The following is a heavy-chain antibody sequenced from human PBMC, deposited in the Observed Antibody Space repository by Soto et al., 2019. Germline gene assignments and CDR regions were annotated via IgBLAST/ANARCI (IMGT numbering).Heavy chain of an antibody. CDR3: TRLSSDSSSGFFDY. CDR1: GFTFSGSA. V-gene: IGHV3-73*02. J-gene: IGHJ4*02. Sequence: EVQLVESGGGLVQPGGSLKLSCAASGFTFSGSAMHWVRQASGKGLEWVGRIRSKANSYATAYAASVKGRFTISRDDSKITAYLQMNSLKTEDTAVYYCTRLSSDSSSGFFDYWGQGTLVTVSS. CDR2: IRSKANSYAT. D-gene: IGHD6-6*01.